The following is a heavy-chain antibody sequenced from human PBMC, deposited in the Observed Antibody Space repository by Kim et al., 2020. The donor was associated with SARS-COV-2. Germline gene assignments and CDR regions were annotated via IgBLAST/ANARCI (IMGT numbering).Heavy chain of an antibody. D-gene: IGHD3-9*01. CDR2: IWYDGSNK. CDR1: GFTFSSYG. V-gene: IGHV3-33*01. J-gene: IGHJ6*02. CDR3: ARGRYYDILTGYSDYGMDV. Sequence: GGSLRLSCAASGFTFSSYGMHWVRQAPGKGLEWVAVIWYDGSNKYYADSVKGRFTISRDNSKNTLYLQMNSLRAEDTAVYYCARGRYYDILTGYSDYGMDVWGQGTTVTVSS.